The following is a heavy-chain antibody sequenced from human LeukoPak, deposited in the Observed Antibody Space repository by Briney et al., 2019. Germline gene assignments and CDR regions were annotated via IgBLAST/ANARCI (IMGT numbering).Heavy chain of an antibody. D-gene: IGHD3-9*01. Sequence: SVKVSCKASGGTFSSYAISWVRQAPGQGLEWMGGIIPIFGTANYAQKFQGRVTITADESTSTAYMELSSLRSEDTAVYYCATPVLRYFDRWHPFDYWGQGTLVTVSS. CDR1: GGTFSSYA. V-gene: IGHV1-69*13. CDR3: ATPVLRYFDRWHPFDY. CDR2: IIPIFGTA. J-gene: IGHJ4*02.